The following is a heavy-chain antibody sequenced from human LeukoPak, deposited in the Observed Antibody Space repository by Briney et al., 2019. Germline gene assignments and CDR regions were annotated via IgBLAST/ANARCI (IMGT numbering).Heavy chain of an antibody. J-gene: IGHJ6*03. CDR2: IQNDGSNE. CDR1: GFTFSIYT. V-gene: IGHV3-30*02. Sequence: GGSLRLSCAASGFTFSIYTMTWVRQAPGKGLEWVAYIQNDGSNEQYADSVKGRFSISRDSSKNILYLQMNSLRAEDTAVYYCAKDRCSNGIGCYYYYMDVWGKGTTVTISS. CDR3: AKDRCSNGIGCYYYYMDV. D-gene: IGHD2-8*01.